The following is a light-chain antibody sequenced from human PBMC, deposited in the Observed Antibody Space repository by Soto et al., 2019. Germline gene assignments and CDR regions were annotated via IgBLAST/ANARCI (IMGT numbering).Light chain of an antibody. V-gene: IGLV2-8*01. Sequence: QSALTQPPSASGSPGQSVTISCTGSSSDVGGYNYVSWYQQHPGKAPKLIIYEVSTRPSGVPDRFSASKSGNTASLTVSGLQAEDEADYYCLSYAGSYNFVFGSGTKVTVL. CDR2: EVS. CDR1: SSDVGGYNY. CDR3: LSYAGSYNFV. J-gene: IGLJ1*01.